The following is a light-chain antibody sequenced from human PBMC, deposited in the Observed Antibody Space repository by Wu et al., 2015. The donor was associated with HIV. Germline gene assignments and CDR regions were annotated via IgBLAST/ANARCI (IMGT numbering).Light chain of an antibody. Sequence: EIVLTQSPATLSLSPGERATLSCRASQDVNDYLAWYQQKPGQAPRLLIYDVSNKATGTPARFSGSGSGTDFTLTISSLEPEDFAVYYCQQRRTWPLTFGGGPRWRAN. CDR3: QQRRTWPLT. J-gene: IGKJ4*01. CDR2: DVS. CDR1: QDVNDY. V-gene: IGKV3-11*01.